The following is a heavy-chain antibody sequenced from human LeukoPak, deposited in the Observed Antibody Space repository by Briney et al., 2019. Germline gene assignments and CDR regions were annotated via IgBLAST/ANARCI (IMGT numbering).Heavy chain of an antibody. J-gene: IGHJ4*02. CDR1: GGSFSGYY. D-gene: IGHD1-26*01. Sequence: SETLSLTCAVYGGSFSGYYWSWIRQPPGKGLEWIGEINHSGSTNYNPSLKSRVTISVDTSKNQFSLKLSSVTAADTAVYYCARHYLGGSYPDYFDHWGQGTLVTVSS. CDR2: INHSGST. CDR3: ARHYLGGSYPDYFDH. V-gene: IGHV4-34*01.